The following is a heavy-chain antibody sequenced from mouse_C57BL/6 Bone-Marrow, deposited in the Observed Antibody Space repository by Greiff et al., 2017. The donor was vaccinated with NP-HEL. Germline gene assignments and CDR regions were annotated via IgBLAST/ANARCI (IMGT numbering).Heavy chain of an antibody. J-gene: IGHJ4*01. D-gene: IGHD2-2*01. CDR2: IYPGSGST. CDR1: GYTFTSYW. V-gene: IGHV1-55*01. Sequence: QVHVKQPGAELVKPGASVKMSCKASGYTFTSYWITWVKQRPGQGLEWIGDIYPGSGSTNYNEKFKSKATLTVDTSSSTAYMQLSSLTSEDSAVYYCARRIYYGYDGDAMDYWGQGTSVTVSS. CDR3: ARRIYYGYDGDAMDY.